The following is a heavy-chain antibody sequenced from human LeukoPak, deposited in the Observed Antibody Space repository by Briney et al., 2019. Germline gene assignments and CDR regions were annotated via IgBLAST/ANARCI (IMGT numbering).Heavy chain of an antibody. J-gene: IGHJ6*03. CDR3: ARTTEGGYTYDYFYYYYMDV. V-gene: IGHV4-59*01. D-gene: IGHD5-18*01. CDR2: IYYSGST. CDR1: GGSISSYY. Sequence: SETLSLTCTVSGGSISSYYWSWIRQPPGKGLEWIGYIYYSGSTNYNPSLKSRVTISVDASKNQFSLKLNSVTAADTAVYYCARTTEGGYTYDYFYYYYMDVWGKGTTVTISS.